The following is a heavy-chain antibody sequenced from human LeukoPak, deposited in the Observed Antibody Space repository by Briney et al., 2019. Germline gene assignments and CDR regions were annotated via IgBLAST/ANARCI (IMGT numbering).Heavy chain of an antibody. Sequence: GASVKVSCKASGYTFTSYDINWVRQATGQGLEWMGWMNPNSGNTGYAQKFQGRVTMTEDTSTDTAYMELSSLRSEDTAVYYCATGGGATILGWFDPWGQGTLVTVSS. CDR2: MNPNSGNT. J-gene: IGHJ5*02. CDR1: GYTFTSYD. D-gene: IGHD1-26*01. CDR3: ATGGGATILGWFDP. V-gene: IGHV1-8*01.